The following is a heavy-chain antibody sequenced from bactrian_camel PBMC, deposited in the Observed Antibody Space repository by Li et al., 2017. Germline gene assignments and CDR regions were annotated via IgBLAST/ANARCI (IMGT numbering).Heavy chain of an antibody. Sequence: HVQLVESGGGSVQPGGSLRLSCDASGYTYSSNCMGWFRQAPGKEREADAFVYFGGGQSTAYSDSVRGRATISRDNDKRVLYLQMNSLKPDDTSLYYCAAKVYGPLSVPSTHWTRAYWGQGTQVTVS. V-gene: IGHV3S39*01. CDR1: GYTYSSNC. D-gene: IGHD3*01. CDR2: VYFGGGQST. CDR3: AAKVYGPLSVPSTHWTRAY. J-gene: IGHJ4*01.